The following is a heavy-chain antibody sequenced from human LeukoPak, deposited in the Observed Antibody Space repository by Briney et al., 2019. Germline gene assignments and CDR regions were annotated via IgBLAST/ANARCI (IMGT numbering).Heavy chain of an antibody. Sequence: ASVKVSCKASGYTFTSYAMNWVRQAPGQGLEWMGWINTNTGNPTYAQGFTGRFVFSLDTSVSTTYLQISSLKAEDTAVYYCARDGDMSSGYYPDNWGQGTLVTVSS. CDR1: GYTFTSYA. D-gene: IGHD3-22*01. J-gene: IGHJ4*02. V-gene: IGHV7-4-1*02. CDR2: INTNTGNP. CDR3: ARDGDMSSGYYPDN.